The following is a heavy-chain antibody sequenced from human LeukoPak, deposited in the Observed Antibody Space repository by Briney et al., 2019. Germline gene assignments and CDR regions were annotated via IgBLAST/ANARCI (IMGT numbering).Heavy chain of an antibody. V-gene: IGHV4-4*07. CDR1: GGSISSYY. CDR2: IYTSGRT. J-gene: IGHJ4*02. D-gene: IGHD6-6*01. Sequence: PSETQSLTCTVSGGSISSYYWSWIRQPAGQGLEWIGRIYTSGRTNYSPSLKSRVTMSVDTSKNQFTLKLSSATAADTAVYYCAREVEGIAARLDYWGQGTLVTVSS. CDR3: AREVEGIAARLDY.